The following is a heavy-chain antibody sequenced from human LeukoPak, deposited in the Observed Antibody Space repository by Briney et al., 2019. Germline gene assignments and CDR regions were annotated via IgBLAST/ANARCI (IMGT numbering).Heavy chain of an antibody. J-gene: IGHJ4*02. V-gene: IGHV4-4*07. CDR3: ARERAERGDYVWGSYRRGEPFDY. CDR1: GGSISSYY. D-gene: IGHD3-16*02. Sequence: SETLSLTCTVSGGSISSYYWSWIRQPAGKGLEWIGRIYTSGSTNYNLSLKSRVTMSVDTPKNQFSLKLSSVTAADTAVYYCARERAERGDYVWGSYRRGEPFDYWGQGTLVTVSS. CDR2: IYTSGST.